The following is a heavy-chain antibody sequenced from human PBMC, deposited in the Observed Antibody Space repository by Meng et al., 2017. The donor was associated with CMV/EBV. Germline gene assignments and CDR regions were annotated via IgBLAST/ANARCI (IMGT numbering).Heavy chain of an antibody. CDR3: ARGKRYSSSWYPSFDY. J-gene: IGHJ4*02. CDR1: GVSISSYY. D-gene: IGHD6-13*01. Sequence: GSLRLSCTVSGVSISSYYWSWIRQPPGKGLEWIGHIYYSGSINYNPSLKSRVTISVDTSKNQFSLKLSSVTAADTAVFYCARGKRYSSSWYPSFDYWGQGTLVTVSS. V-gene: IGHV4-59*01. CDR2: IYYSGSI.